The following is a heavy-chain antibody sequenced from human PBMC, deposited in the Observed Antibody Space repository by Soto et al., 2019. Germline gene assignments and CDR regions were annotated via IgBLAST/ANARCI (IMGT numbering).Heavy chain of an antibody. CDR1: GFTFSSYW. Sequence: EVQLVESGGGLVQPGGSLRLSCVDSGFTFSSYWMSWVRQAPVKGLEWVGNIKQDGSEENYADSVKGRFTISRDNAKNSMYLQMKSLRVEDTAVYYWARIAASGRGWDVWGQGTTVVVSS. V-gene: IGHV3-7*01. CDR2: IKQDGSEE. D-gene: IGHD6-13*01. J-gene: IGHJ6*02. CDR3: ARIAASGRGWDV.